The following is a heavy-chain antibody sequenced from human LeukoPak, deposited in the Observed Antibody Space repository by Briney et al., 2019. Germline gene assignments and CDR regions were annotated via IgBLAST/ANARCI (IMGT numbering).Heavy chain of an antibody. D-gene: IGHD4-11*01. J-gene: IGHJ6*03. V-gene: IGHV3-48*04. Sequence: GGSLRLSCAASGFTFSSYSMNWVRQAPGKELDWVSYISSSSSTIYYADSVKGRFTISRDNAKSSLYLQMNSLRVEDTAVYYCARVAQGATTENYFDYYMDVWGKGATVTVSS. CDR2: ISSSSSTI. CDR3: ARVAQGATTENYFDYYMDV. CDR1: GFTFSSYS.